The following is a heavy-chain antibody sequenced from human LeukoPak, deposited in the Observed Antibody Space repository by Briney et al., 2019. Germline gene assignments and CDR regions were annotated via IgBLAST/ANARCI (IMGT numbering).Heavy chain of an antibody. CDR3: ARDSSSWGNYGMDV. J-gene: IGHJ6*02. V-gene: IGHV1-2*02. CDR1: GYTFTGYY. CDR2: INPNSGGT. D-gene: IGHD6-13*01. Sequence: ASVKVSCKASGYTFTGYYMHWVRQAPGQGLEWMGWINPNSGGTNYAQKFQGRVTTTRDTSISTAYMELSRLRSDGTAVYYCARDSSSWGNYGMDVWGQGTTVTVSS.